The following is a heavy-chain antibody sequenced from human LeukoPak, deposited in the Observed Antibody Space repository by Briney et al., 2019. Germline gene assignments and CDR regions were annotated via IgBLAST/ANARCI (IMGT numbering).Heavy chain of an antibody. CDR1: GFTFSSYA. V-gene: IGHV3-23*01. CDR2: ISGSGGST. Sequence: GGSLRLSCAASGFTFSSYAMSWVRQAPGKGLEWVSAISGSGGSTYYADSVKGRLTISRDNSKNTLYLQMNSLRAEDTAVYYCARVPPVRAAPPYFDYWGQGTLVTVSS. J-gene: IGHJ4*02. CDR3: ARVPPVRAAPPYFDY. D-gene: IGHD2-2*01.